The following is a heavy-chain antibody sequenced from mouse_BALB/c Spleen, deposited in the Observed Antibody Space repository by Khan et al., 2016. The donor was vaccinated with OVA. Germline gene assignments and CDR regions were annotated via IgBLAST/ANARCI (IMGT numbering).Heavy chain of an antibody. CDR3: ARSGGYYSSRACFAF. Sequence: QVQLQQPGAELARPGASVKMSCKASGYTFTSYTMHWVKQRPGQGLEWIGYINPSNDYTNYNQKFKDKATLTADKSPSTAYMQLSSLTSEDSSCFYCARSGGYYSSRACFAFWGKGTCVTVSA. CDR1: GYTFTSYT. V-gene: IGHV1-4*01. D-gene: IGHD1-1*01. CDR2: INPSNDYT. J-gene: IGHJ3*01.